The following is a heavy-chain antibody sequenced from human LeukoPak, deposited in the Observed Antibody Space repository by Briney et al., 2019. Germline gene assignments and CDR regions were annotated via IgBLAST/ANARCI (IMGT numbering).Heavy chain of an antibody. CDR3: ARRSEYSGYGIDY. V-gene: IGHV3-21*05. CDR2: ISSGGSDI. D-gene: IGHD5-12*01. CDR1: GFTFTSAS. J-gene: IGHJ4*02. Sequence: VGALRLSSAACGFTFTSASVSWVRQAPGKGLEWVAVISSGGSDIYYADSVKGRFTISRDNSKNSLYVQMNSLRAEDTAVYYCARRSEYSGYGIDYWGQGTLVTVSS.